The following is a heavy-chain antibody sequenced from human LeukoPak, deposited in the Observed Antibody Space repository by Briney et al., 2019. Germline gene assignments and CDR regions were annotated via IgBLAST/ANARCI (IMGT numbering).Heavy chain of an antibody. CDR1: GYTFTGYY. V-gene: IGHV1-2*02. CDR3: ASSLGYCSSTSCHGCNYYYYYYMDV. Sequence: APVKVSCKASGYTFTGYYMHWVRQAPGQGLEWMGWINPNSGGSNYAQKFQGRVTMTRDTSISTAYMELSRLRSDDTAVYYCASSLGYCSSTSCHGCNYYYYYYMDVWGKGTTVTVSS. CDR2: INPNSGGS. D-gene: IGHD2-2*01. J-gene: IGHJ6*03.